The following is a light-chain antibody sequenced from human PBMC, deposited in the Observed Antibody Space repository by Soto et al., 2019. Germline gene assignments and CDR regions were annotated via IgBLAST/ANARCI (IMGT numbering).Light chain of an antibody. J-gene: IGLJ1*01. CDR2: EIS. CDR3: SSYAGSNNCV. CDR1: SSDVGGYDY. Sequence: QSALTQPPSASGSPGQSVTISCTGTSSDVGGYDYVSWYQQHPGKAPKLILYEISERPSGVPDRFSGSKSGNTASLTVSGLQAEDEADCYCSSYAGSNNCVFGTGTKLTVL. V-gene: IGLV2-8*01.